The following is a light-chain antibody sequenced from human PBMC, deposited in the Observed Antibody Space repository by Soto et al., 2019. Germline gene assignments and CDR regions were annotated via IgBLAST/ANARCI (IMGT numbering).Light chain of an antibody. CDR1: QSVVN. Sequence: EVVLTQSPATLSLSPGERATLSCRASQSVVNLAWYQHKRGQAPRLLIYHVSTRATGIPSRFSGSGSETDFTLTISSLEPEDFAVYYWQQYSSWLRSFGGGTKVEIK. J-gene: IGKJ4*01. CDR2: HVS. V-gene: IGKV3-11*01. CDR3: QQYSSWLRS.